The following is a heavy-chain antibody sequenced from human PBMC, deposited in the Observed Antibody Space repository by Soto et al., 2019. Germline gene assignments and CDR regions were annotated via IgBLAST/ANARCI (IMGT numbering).Heavy chain of an antibody. CDR2: IYYNSDRI. CDR1: GFTSNDYA. CDR3: VKDVLPGGADY. V-gene: IGHV3-9*02. J-gene: IGHJ4*02. D-gene: IGHD3-16*01. Sequence: EVKLVESGGGLVQPGRSLRLSCAASGFTSNDYAMHWVRQAPGKGLELVSGIYYNSDRIDYGDSVKGRFATSRDNAKNSLYLQMNSLRPEDTAVYYCVKDVLPGGADYWGPGTLVTVSS.